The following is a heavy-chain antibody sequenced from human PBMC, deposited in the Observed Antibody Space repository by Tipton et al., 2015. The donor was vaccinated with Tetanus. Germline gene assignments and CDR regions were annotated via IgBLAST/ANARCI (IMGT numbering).Heavy chain of an antibody. V-gene: IGHV4-59*01. D-gene: IGHD6-19*01. Sequence: GLVKPSETLSLTCNVSGGSITKDYWSWIRQSPGKTLERIGYISHSGSPNYNPSLKSRATVSVDTSKNQFSLDLTSVTAADTGVYYCAGSQWLDGFIFDYWGQGSLVTVAS. CDR1: GGSITKDY. J-gene: IGHJ4*02. CDR2: ISHSGSP. CDR3: AGSQWLDGFIFDY.